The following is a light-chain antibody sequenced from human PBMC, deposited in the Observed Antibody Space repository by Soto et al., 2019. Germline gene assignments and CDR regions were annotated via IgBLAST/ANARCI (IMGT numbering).Light chain of an antibody. CDR3: QQYGSSPGVT. J-gene: IGKJ4*01. CDR1: QSVSSSY. Sequence: EILLTQSPGTLSLSPGERAILSCRASQSVSSSYLAWYQQKPGQAPRLLIYGASSRATGIPDRFSGSGSGTDFTLTISRLEPEDFAVYYCQQYGSSPGVTFGGGTKVDIK. V-gene: IGKV3-20*01. CDR2: GAS.